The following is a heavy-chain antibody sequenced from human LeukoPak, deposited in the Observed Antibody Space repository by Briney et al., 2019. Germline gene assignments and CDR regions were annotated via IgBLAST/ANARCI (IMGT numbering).Heavy chain of an antibody. V-gene: IGHV1-18*01. CDR1: GYTFTSYG. D-gene: IGHD2-2*01. CDR3: ARVGVVVVPAAVGRTQLWFDP. CDR2: ISAYNGNT. J-gene: IGHJ5*02. Sequence: ASVKVSFKASGYTFTSYGISWMRQGPGQGLEWKGWISAYNGNTNYAQKLQGRVTMTTDTSTSTAYMELRSLRSDDTAVYYCARVGVVVVPAAVGRTQLWFDPWGQGTLVTVSS.